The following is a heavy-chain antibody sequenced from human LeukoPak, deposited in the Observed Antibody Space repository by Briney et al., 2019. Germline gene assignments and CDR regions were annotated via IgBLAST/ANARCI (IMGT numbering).Heavy chain of an antibody. CDR3: TTFIAAEGTDY. CDR2: IKSKTDGGTT. V-gene: IGHV3-15*01. Sequence: GGSLRLSCAASGFTFSNAWMSWVRQAPGKGLEWVGRIKSKTDGGTTDYAAPVKGRFTISRDDSKNSLYLQMNSLKTEDTAVYYCTTFIAAEGTDYWGQGTLVTVSS. D-gene: IGHD6-13*01. J-gene: IGHJ4*02. CDR1: GFTFSNAW.